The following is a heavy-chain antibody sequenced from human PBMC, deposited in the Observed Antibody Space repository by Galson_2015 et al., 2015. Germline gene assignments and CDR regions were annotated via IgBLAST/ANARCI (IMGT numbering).Heavy chain of an antibody. Sequence: LRLSCAASGFTFSTYSMSWVRQAPGKGLEWVSSISSSSSHINYADSVKGRFTISRDNAKNSLYLQMNSLRAEDTAVYYCARVQTPMITWDDGFDFWGQGTMVTVSS. D-gene: IGHD3-16*01. CDR2: ISSSSSHI. CDR1: GFTFSTYS. J-gene: IGHJ3*01. V-gene: IGHV3-21*01. CDR3: ARVQTPMITWDDGFDF.